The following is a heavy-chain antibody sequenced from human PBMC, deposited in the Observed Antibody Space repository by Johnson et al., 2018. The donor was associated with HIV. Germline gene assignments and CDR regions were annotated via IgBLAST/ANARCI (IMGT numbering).Heavy chain of an antibody. J-gene: IGHJ3*02. CDR2: IYSGGST. CDR3: ASLSSSGAFDI. CDR1: GFTFSTNY. Sequence: VQLVESGGGLVQPGGSLRLSCAASGFTFSTNYMSWVRQAPGQGLEWVSVIYSGGSTYYADSVKGRFNISRDISKNTLYLEMYSLRAEDTAVYYCASLSSSGAFDIWGQGTMVTVSS. D-gene: IGHD6-6*01. V-gene: IGHV3-66*01.